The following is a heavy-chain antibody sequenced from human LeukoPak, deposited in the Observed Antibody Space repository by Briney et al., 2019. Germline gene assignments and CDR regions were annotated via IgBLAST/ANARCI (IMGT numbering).Heavy chain of an antibody. CDR3: TRQDCSGGACSYVDY. V-gene: IGHV3-48*03. J-gene: IGHJ4*02. CDR2: ISSSGSTR. Sequence: GGSLRLSCAASGFTFSSYEMNWVRQAPGKGLEWVSFISSSGSTRYYTDSVKGRFTISRDNAKNSLYLQMNSLRAEDTAVYYCTRQDCSGGACSYVDYWGQGTLVTVSS. D-gene: IGHD2-15*01. CDR1: GFTFSSYE.